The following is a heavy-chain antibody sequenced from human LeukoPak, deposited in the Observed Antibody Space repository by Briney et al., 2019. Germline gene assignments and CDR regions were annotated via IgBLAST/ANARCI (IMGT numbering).Heavy chain of an antibody. CDR2: MYRGGST. V-gene: IGHV3-66*01. D-gene: IGHD6-13*01. Sequence: GGSLRLSCAASGFTVSNNYMSWVRQAPGKGLEWVSVMYRGGSTYYADSVQGRSTMSRDNSKNTLYLQMNSLRAEDTAVYYCARDGGAAAGYWGQGTLVTVSS. CDR1: GFTVSNNY. CDR3: ARDGGAAAGY. J-gene: IGHJ4*02.